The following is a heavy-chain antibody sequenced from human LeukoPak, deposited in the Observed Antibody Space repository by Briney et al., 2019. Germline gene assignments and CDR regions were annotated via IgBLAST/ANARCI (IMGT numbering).Heavy chain of an antibody. Sequence: SETLSLTCTVSGGSISSSNYYWGWIRQPPGKGLEWIGYIYYSGSTYYNPSLKSRVTISVDTSKNQFSLKLSSVTAADTAVYYCARRWLQFRGLAPFDYWGQGTLVTVSS. CDR1: GGSISSSNYY. J-gene: IGHJ4*02. D-gene: IGHD5-24*01. CDR2: IYYSGST. CDR3: ARRWLQFRGLAPFDY. V-gene: IGHV4-39*07.